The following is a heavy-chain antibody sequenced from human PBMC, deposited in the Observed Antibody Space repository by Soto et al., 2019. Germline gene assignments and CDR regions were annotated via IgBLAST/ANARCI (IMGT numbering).Heavy chain of an antibody. V-gene: IGHV3-64*07. CDR2: ISSNGGNT. Sequence: EVQLVESGGDLVQPGGSLRLSCAASGFTFSSSPMHWVRQAPGKRPEYVSSISSNGGNTYYADSVKGRFTISRDNSKNTLYLQMGSLRTEDMAVYYCVVRPSRAYYVYWGQGTQVTVSS. CDR3: VVRPSRAYYVY. J-gene: IGHJ4*02. D-gene: IGHD3-22*01. CDR1: GFTFSSSP.